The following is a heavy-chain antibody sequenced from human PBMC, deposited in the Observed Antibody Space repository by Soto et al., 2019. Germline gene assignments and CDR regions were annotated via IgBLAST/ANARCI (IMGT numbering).Heavy chain of an antibody. CDR2: ISSSSDYI. J-gene: IGHJ4*02. Sequence: GGSLRLSCAASGFTFTSYTMNWVRQAPGKGLEWVSSISSSSDYIYYADSMKGRVTISRDNAKNSLFLDMNSLTGEDTAVYYCDRPTVSATGPLDFWGQGTLVTVSS. D-gene: IGHD1-20*01. V-gene: IGHV3-21*06. CDR1: GFTFTSYT. CDR3: DRPTVSATGPLDF.